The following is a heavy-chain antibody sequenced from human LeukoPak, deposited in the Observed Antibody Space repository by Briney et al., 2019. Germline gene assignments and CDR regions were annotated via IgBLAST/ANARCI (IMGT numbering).Heavy chain of an antibody. D-gene: IGHD3-10*01. J-gene: IGHJ4*02. V-gene: IGHV3-48*04. CDR2: ISSRATAI. CDR3: ARDFGRYFFDY. Sequence: PGGSLRLSCAASGFTFSSYGMSWVRQAPGKGLEWVSYISSRATAIYYADSVKGRFTISRDNAKTSLYLQMNSLRAEDTAVYYCARDFGRYFFDYWGQGTLVTVSS. CDR1: GFTFSSYG.